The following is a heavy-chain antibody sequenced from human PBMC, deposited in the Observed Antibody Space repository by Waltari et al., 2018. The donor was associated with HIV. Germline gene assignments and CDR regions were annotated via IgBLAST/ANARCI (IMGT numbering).Heavy chain of an antibody. CDR2: IRATGTTI. J-gene: IGHJ6*02. CDR1: GFTFSDYS. CDR3: ARCETVVTPFINKYLGLDV. V-gene: IGHV3-48*01. Sequence: EVQLVESGGKLVQPGGSLRLSCLASGFTFSDYSMNWVRQGPGKGLGWVAYIRATGTTIFYANSVKGRFTVSRDNVENSLYLDMSSLRAEDTGDYYCARCETVVTPFINKYLGLDVWGPGTTVTVSS. D-gene: IGHD2-15*01.